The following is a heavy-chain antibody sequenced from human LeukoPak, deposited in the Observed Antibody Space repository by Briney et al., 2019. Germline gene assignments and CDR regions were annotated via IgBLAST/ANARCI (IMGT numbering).Heavy chain of an antibody. CDR2: IRSKANSYAT. CDR3: TSLANGSGSYYIAGYY. Sequence: PGGSLRLSCAASGFTFSGSAMHWVRKASGKGLEWVGRIRSKANSYATAYAASVKGRFTISRDDSKNTAYLQMNSLKTEDTAVYYCTSLANGSGSYYIAGYYWGQGTLVTVSS. J-gene: IGHJ4*02. D-gene: IGHD3-10*01. V-gene: IGHV3-73*01. CDR1: GFTFSGSA.